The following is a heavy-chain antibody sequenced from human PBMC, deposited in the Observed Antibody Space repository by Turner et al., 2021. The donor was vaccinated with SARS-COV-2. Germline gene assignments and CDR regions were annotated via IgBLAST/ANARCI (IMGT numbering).Heavy chain of an antibody. Sequence: QVQLVQSGAEVKNPGSSVKVSCKASGGTFSSYAISWVRQAPGQGLEWMGGIIPIFGTPNYAQKFQGRVTITADESTSTAYMELSSLRSEDTAVYYCAKKTTDCSGVTCHKYFDYWGQGTLVTVSS. CDR2: IIPIFGTP. CDR1: GGTFSSYA. CDR3: AKKTTDCSGVTCHKYFDY. D-gene: IGHD2-15*01. J-gene: IGHJ4*02. V-gene: IGHV1-69*01.